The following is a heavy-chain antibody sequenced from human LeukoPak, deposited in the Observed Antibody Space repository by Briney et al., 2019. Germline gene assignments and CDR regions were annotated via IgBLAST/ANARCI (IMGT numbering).Heavy chain of an antibody. CDR2: IKEDGTEE. CDR3: ARDPCHGALDY. J-gene: IGHJ4*02. V-gene: IGHV3-7*03. CDR1: RFIFSSYW. Sequence: GGSLRLSCATSRFIFSSYWMTWVRRAPGKGLEWVANIKEDGTEEYYVYSVRGRFSISKDNAKNSLYLQMNSLRAEDTAVYYCARDPCHGALDYWGQGALVTVSS. D-gene: IGHD2-2*01.